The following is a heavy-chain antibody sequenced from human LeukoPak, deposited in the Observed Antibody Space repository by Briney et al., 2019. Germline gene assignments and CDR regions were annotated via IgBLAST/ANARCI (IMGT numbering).Heavy chain of an antibody. V-gene: IGHV4-39*01. CDR1: VGSIRGSSDY. D-gene: IGHD5-12*01. CDR3: ATDLGGYSGYDFASFDY. Sequence: PSETRSLTCTVSVGSIRGSSDYCGSIRQPPGKGLECIGSIHYSGSTYYNPSLKSRVTISVDTSKNQFSLRVSSVTAADTAVYYCATDLGGYSGYDFASFDYWGQGTLVTVSS. J-gene: IGHJ4*02. CDR2: IHYSGST.